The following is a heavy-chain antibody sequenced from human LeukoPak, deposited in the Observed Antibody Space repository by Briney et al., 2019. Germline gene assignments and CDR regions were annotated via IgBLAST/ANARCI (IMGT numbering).Heavy chain of an antibody. CDR3: AKDNAMIVVVITGFDY. CDR2: ISSDGSRV. Sequence: GGSLRLSCAASGFTFSDYWMHWVRQAPGKGLVWVSRISSDGSRVTYADSVKGRFTISRDNAKNTLYLQMNSLRAEDTAVYYCAKDNAMIVVVITGFDYWGQGTLVTVSS. J-gene: IGHJ4*02. V-gene: IGHV3-74*01. D-gene: IGHD3-22*01. CDR1: GFTFSDYW.